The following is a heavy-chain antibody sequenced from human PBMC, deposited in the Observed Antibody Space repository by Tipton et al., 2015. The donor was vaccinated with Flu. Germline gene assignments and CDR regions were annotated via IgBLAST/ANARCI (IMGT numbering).Heavy chain of an antibody. V-gene: IGHV5-51*03. CDR1: GYSFTSYW. Sequence: VQLVQSGAEVKKPGESLKISCKGSGYSFTSYWIGWVRQMPGKGLEWMGIIYPGDSDTRYSPSFQGQVAISADKSISTAYLQWSSLKASDTAMYCCVSRGSGWSPVGYFDLWGRGTLVTVSS. CDR2: IYPGDSDT. CDR3: VSRGSGWSPVGYFDL. J-gene: IGHJ2*01. D-gene: IGHD6-19*01.